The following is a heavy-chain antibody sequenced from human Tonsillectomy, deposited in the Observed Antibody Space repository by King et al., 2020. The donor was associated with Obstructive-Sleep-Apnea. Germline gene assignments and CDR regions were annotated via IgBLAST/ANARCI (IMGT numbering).Heavy chain of an antibody. CDR3: STVGGYCSSSRCYGNYFDY. V-gene: IGHV4-34*01. J-gene: IGHJ4*02. Sequence: VQLQQWGAGLLKPSETLSLTCAVYGGSFSGHYWSWIRQHPGKGLEWIGEINYSGYTNYNSSLKSRLTISVDTSKNQMSLKLSSVTAADTAVYYCSTVGGYCSSSRCYGNYFDYWGQGTLVTVSS. CDR2: INYSGYT. D-gene: IGHD2-2*01. CDR1: GGSFSGHY.